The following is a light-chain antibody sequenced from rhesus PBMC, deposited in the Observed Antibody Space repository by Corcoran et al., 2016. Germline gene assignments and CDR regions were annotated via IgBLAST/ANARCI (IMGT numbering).Light chain of an antibody. J-gene: IGKJ3*01. V-gene: IGKV1-28*02. Sequence: DIQMTQSPSSLSASVGHTVTITCRASQDISSYLNWFQQKPGKAPKLLIYDASSLEIGVPSRFNGSGSGTDFTLTISSLQPENFATYYCLQHDSYPFTFGPGTKLDIK. CDR3: LQHDSYPFT. CDR1: QDISSY. CDR2: DAS.